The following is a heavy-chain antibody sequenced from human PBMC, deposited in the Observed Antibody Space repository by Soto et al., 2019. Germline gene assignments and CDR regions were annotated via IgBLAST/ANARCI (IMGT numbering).Heavy chain of an antibody. CDR1: GFTFSSYA. Sequence: QVQLVESGGGVVQPGRSLRLSCAASGFTFSSYAMHWVRQAPGKGLEWVAVISYDGSNKYYADSVKGRFTISRDNSKNTLYLQMNSLRAEDTAVYYCARERLVEQQLELYGMDVWGQGTTVTVSS. CDR3: ARERLVEQQLELYGMDV. J-gene: IGHJ6*02. D-gene: IGHD6-13*01. CDR2: ISYDGSNK. V-gene: IGHV3-30-3*01.